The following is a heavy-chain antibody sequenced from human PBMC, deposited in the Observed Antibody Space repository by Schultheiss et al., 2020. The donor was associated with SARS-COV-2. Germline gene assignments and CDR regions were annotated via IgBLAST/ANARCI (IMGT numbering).Heavy chain of an antibody. J-gene: IGHJ5*02. D-gene: IGHD3-22*01. CDR2: INHSGSN. V-gene: IGHV4-30-4*02. Sequence: SETLSLTCTVSGGSISSGDSYWSWIRQPPGKGLEWIGEINHSGSNYYNPSLKSRVTISVDTSKNQFSLKLSSVTAADTAVYYCARDHPPWYDSSGYYYVGWFDPWGQGTLVTVSS. CDR3: ARDHPPWYDSSGYYYVGWFDP. CDR1: GGSISSGDSY.